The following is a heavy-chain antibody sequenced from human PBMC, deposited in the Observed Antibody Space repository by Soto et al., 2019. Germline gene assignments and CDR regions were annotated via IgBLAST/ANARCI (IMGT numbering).Heavy chain of an antibody. Sequence: LRLSCAASGFTFSSYGMHWVRQAPGKGLEWVAVIWYDGSNKYYADSVKGRFTISRDNSKNTLYLQMNGLRAEDTAVYYCATEPIVVVPAGYGMDVWGQGTTVTVSS. CDR1: GFTFSSYG. CDR2: IWYDGSNK. CDR3: ATEPIVVVPAGYGMDV. D-gene: IGHD2-2*01. V-gene: IGHV3-33*01. J-gene: IGHJ6*02.